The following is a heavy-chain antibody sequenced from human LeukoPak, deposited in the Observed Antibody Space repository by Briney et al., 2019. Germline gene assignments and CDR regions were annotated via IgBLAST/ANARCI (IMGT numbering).Heavy chain of an antibody. CDR2: ISRSGRT. D-gene: IGHD2-2*03. Sequence: PGGSLRLSCAASGFTFSTYDMQWVRQAPGKGLEWVSGISRSGRTYYTDSVKGRFSISRDNSKDTLYLQMNSLRAEDTAVYYCAQGGYFAFDIWGQGTMVAVPS. CDR3: AQGGYFAFDI. CDR1: GFTFSTYD. J-gene: IGHJ3*02. V-gene: IGHV3-23*01.